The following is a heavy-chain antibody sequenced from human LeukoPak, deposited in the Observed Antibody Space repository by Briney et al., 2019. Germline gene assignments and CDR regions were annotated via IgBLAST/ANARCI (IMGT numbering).Heavy chain of an antibody. CDR1: GYTFTNYG. Sequence: ASVKVSCKASGYTFTNYGISWVRQAAGQGLEWMGWISAYNGNTNYAQKLQGRVTMATDTSASTAYMELRSLRSDDTAVYYCARDRRAGTTGVSDYWGQGTLVTVSS. D-gene: IGHD6-13*01. V-gene: IGHV1-18*01. CDR2: ISAYNGNT. CDR3: ARDRRAGTTGVSDY. J-gene: IGHJ4*02.